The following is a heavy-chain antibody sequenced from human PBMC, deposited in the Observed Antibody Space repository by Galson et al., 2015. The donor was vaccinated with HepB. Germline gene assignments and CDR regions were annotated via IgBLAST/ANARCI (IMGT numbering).Heavy chain of an antibody. CDR3: AKDILPAGLFFDY. CDR2: ISPRGDET. V-gene: IGHV3-11*01. CDR1: GFTFSDYY. Sequence: SLRLSCAASGFTFSDYYMSWIRQAPGKGLEWVSYISPRGDETYYADSVKGRFTISRDNAKNSLFLQMNSLRAEDTAVYYCAKDILPAGLFFDYWGQGALVTVSS. J-gene: IGHJ4*02. D-gene: IGHD2-2*01.